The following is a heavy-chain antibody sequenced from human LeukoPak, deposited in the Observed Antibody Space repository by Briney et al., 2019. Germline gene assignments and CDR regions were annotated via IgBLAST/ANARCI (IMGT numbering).Heavy chain of an antibody. CDR2: IWYDGSNI. D-gene: IGHD4-11*01. Sequence: AGGSLRLSCAVSGFTYSSYGMQWVRQAPGKVLEWVAVIWYDGSNIYYADSVKGRFTISRDNSKNTLYLQMNSLRAEDTAVYYCARGLPLLDYWGQGTLVTVSS. J-gene: IGHJ4*02. CDR1: GFTYSSYG. CDR3: ARGLPLLDY. V-gene: IGHV3-33*01.